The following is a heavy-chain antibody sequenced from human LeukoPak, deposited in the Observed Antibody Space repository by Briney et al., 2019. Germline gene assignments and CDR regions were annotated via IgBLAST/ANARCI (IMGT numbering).Heavy chain of an antibody. V-gene: IGHV4-4*02. CDR1: GGSISSSNW. CDR3: ARASYSYDINGWVPFDD. D-gene: IGHD3-22*01. J-gene: IGHJ4*02. Sequence: SGTLSLTCAFSGGSISSSNWWSWVRQPPGKALEWIGEIYHSGGSNYNPSLTSRVTISVDKSNNQFSLRLSSVTAADTAVYYCARASYSYDINGWVPFDDWGQGTLVTVSS. CDR2: IYHSGGS.